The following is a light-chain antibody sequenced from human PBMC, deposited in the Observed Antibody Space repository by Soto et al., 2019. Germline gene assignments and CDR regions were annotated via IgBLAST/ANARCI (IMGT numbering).Light chain of an antibody. Sequence: DLHMTQSPSAIYASXGNRVTSTXXASQGISNSLAWFQQKPGKAPKLLIYDASNLEPGVPSRFSGSGSATYFTFTISNLQPEDIATYYCQQYDNLPLSFGGGTKVDNK. CDR3: QQYDNLPLS. V-gene: IGKV1-33*01. CDR1: QGISNS. J-gene: IGKJ4*01. CDR2: DAS.